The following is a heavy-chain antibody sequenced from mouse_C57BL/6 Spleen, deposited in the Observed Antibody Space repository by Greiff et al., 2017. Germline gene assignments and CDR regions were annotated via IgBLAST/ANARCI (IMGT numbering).Heavy chain of an antibody. CDR2: IYPGSGST. CDR1: GYTFTSYW. Sequence: QVQLQQPGAELVKPGASVKMSCKASGYTFTSYWITWVKQRPGQGLEWIGDIYPGSGSTNYNEKFKGKATLTVDPSSSTAYMQLSSLTSEDSAVDYCASQRNGNGDPFAYWGQGTLVTVSA. D-gene: IGHD2-1*01. CDR3: ASQRNGNGDPFAY. V-gene: IGHV1-55*01. J-gene: IGHJ3*01.